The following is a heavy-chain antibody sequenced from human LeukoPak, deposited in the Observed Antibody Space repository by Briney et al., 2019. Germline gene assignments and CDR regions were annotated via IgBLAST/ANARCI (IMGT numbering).Heavy chain of an antibody. J-gene: IGHJ3*02. CDR1: GGSISSYY. Sequence: PSETLSLTCTVSGGSISSYYWSWIRQPPGKGLEWIGYIYCSGSTNYNPSLKSRVTISVDTSKNQFSLKLSSVTAADTAVYYCARHDTYYYDSSGYKPDAFDIWGQGTMVTVSS. CDR2: IYCSGST. V-gene: IGHV4-59*08. CDR3: ARHDTYYYDSSGYKPDAFDI. D-gene: IGHD3-22*01.